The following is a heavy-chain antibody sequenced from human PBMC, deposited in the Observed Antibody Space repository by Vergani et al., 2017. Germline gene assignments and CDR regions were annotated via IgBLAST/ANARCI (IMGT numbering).Heavy chain of an antibody. D-gene: IGHD3-3*01. CDR1: GGSFSGYY. J-gene: IGHJ6*02. Sequence: QVQLQQWGAGLLKPSETLSLTCAVYGGSFSGYYWSWIRQPPGKGLEWIGEINHSGSTNYNPSLKSRVTISVDTSKNQFSLQLSSVTAADTAVYYCARGLKYYDFWSGLHYYYYYGMDVWGQGTTVTVSS. CDR2: INHSGST. V-gene: IGHV4-34*01. CDR3: ARGLKYYDFWSGLHYYYYYGMDV.